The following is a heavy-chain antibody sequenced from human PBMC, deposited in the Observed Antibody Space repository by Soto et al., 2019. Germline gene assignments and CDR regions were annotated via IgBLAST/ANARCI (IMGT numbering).Heavy chain of an antibody. V-gene: IGHV3-73*02. J-gene: IGHJ4*02. Sequence: EVQLVESGGGLVQPGGSLKLSCAASGFTFSGSAMHWVRQASGKGLEWVGRIRSKANTYATAYAMSVKGMFTISRDDSRNTAYLQMNSLKTEDTVVYYCARGFYDFWSGHPKRLDYWGQGTVVTVSP. CDR3: ARGFYDFWSGHPKRLDY. CDR1: GFTFSGSA. CDR2: IRSKANTYAT. D-gene: IGHD3-3*01.